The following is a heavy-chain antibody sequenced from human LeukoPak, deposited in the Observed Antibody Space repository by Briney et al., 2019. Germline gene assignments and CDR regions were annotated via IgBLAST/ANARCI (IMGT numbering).Heavy chain of an antibody. V-gene: IGHV3-74*01. CDR2: ISDGGSTT. CDR3: SRSAYYDGSGNYYDY. CDR1: GFTFSSYW. J-gene: IGHJ4*02. Sequence: GGSLRLSCAASGFTFSSYWMHWVRQAPGKGLVWVSRISDGGSTTTYADSVKGRFTISRDNAKNTLYLRMNGLRAEDTAVYYCSRSAYYDGSGNYYDYWGQGTLVTVSS. D-gene: IGHD3-22*01.